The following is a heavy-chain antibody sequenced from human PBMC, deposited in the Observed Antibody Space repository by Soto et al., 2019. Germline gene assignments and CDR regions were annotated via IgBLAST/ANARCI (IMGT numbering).Heavy chain of an antibody. D-gene: IGHD2-2*01. V-gene: IGHV6-1*01. CDR3: ARVVVRPPICSSTSCYGSGMDV. J-gene: IGHJ6*02. CDR2: TYYRSKWYN. CDR1: GDSVSSNSAA. Sequence: SQTLSLTCAISGDSVSSNSAAWNWIRQSPSRGLEWLGRTYYRSKWYNDYAVSVKSRITINPDTSKNQFSLQLNSVTPEDTAVYYCARVVVRPPICSSTSCYGSGMDVWGQGTTVTVS.